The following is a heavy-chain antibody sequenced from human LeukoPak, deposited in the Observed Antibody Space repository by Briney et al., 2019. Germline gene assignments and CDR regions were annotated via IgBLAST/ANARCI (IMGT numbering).Heavy chain of an antibody. J-gene: IGHJ4*02. D-gene: IGHD5-18*01. V-gene: IGHV3-23*01. CDR1: GFTFSNSA. CDR2: ISGSGGST. CDR3: AKRIQSAMATSY. Sequence: PGGSLRLSCAASGFTFSNSALSWVRQAPGKGLEWVSDISGSGGSTYYADSVKGRFTISRDNSKNTLYLQMNSLRAEDTAVYYCAKRIQSAMATSYWGQGTLVTVSS.